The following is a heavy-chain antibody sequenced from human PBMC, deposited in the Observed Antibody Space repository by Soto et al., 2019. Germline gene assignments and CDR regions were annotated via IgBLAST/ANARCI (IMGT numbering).Heavy chain of an antibody. CDR2: INPNSGGT. CDR1: GYTFTGYY. D-gene: IGHD6-6*01. V-gene: IGHV1-2*04. Sequence: QVQLVQSGAEVKKPGASVKVSCKASGYTFTGYYMHWVRQAPGQGLEWMGWINPNSGGTNYAQKFQGWVTMTRDTSISTAYMELSRLRSDDTTVYYCARVAPYSSSSYDYWGQGTLVTVSS. CDR3: ARVAPYSSSSYDY. J-gene: IGHJ4*02.